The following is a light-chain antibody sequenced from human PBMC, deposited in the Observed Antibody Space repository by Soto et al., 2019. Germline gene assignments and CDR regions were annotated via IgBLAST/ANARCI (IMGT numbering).Light chain of an antibody. CDR2: GAS. J-gene: IGKJ2*01. V-gene: IGKV3-20*01. CDR3: QPYGSSPQT. CDR1: QSVSRTY. Sequence: EIVLTQSPGTLSLSPGERATLSCRASQSVSRTYMAWYQQKPGQAPRLLIYGASNRATGIPDRFSGSGSGTGFTLTIGGLEPEDFAVYYCQPYGSSPQTFGQGTRLEIK.